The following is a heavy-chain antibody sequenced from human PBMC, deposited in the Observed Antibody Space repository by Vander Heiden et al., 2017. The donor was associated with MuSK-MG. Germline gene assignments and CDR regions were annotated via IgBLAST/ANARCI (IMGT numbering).Heavy chain of an antibody. CDR1: GFTFSDYY. D-gene: IGHD3-3*02. J-gene: IGHJ4*02. V-gene: IGHV3-11*04. CDR2: INTGGTTI. Sequence: QVQLVESGGGLVKPGGSLRLSCAASGFTFSDYYMTWIRQAPGKGLEWLSYINTGGTTIYYADSVKGRFTISRDNAQNSLYLQMNSLRVEDTAVYYCVREGHLGSGYGDFDYWGQGTLVTVSS. CDR3: VREGHLGSGYGDFDY.